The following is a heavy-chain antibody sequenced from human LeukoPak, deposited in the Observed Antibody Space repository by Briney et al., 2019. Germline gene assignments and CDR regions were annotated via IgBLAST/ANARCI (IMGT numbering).Heavy chain of an antibody. CDR3: ASPLLVRNSSAFDV. V-gene: IGHV5-51*01. Sequence: GESLKISCKNSGYRFAIYWIGWVRQMPGKGLEWMGIIYPGDSDTQYSPSFQGQVTISVDKSINTAYLQWSSLKASDTATYYCASPLLVRNSSAFDVWGQGTVVTVSS. CDR1: GYRFAIYW. D-gene: IGHD6-6*01. J-gene: IGHJ3*01. CDR2: IYPGDSDT.